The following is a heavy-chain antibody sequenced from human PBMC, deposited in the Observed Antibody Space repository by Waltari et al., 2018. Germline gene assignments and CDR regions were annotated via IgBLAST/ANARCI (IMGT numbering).Heavy chain of an antibody. CDR2: ISYDGSNK. J-gene: IGHJ4*02. CDR1: GYTLTELS. CDR3: AKYLSGSCWY. D-gene: IGHD1-26*01. V-gene: IGHV3-30*18. Sequence: QVQLVQSGAEVKKPGASVKVSCKVSGYTLTELSMHWVRQAPGKGLEWVAVISYDGSNKYYADSVKGRFTISRDNSKNTLYLQMNSLRAEDTAVYYCAKYLSGSCWYWGQGTLVTVSS.